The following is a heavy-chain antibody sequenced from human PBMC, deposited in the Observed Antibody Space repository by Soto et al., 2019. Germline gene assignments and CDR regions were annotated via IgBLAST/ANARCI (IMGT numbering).Heavy chain of an antibody. Sequence: VPLLESGGILVQPGGSLRLSCTASGFTFSDYAMHWVRQAPGKGLEWVSSIKASAEHHADSVTGRFSISRDNSKYTLYVQMNNLRAEDTAVYYCAEDGGRFFSEFETWGQGTMVTVSS. V-gene: IGHV3-23*01. J-gene: IGHJ3*02. CDR3: AEDGGRFFSEFET. D-gene: IGHD3-3*01. CDR1: GFTFSDYA. CDR2: IKASAE.